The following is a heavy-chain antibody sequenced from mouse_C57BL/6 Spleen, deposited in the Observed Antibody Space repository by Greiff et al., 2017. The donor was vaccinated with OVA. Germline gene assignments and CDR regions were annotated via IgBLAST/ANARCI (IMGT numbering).Heavy chain of an antibody. J-gene: IGHJ2*01. D-gene: IGHD1-1*01. V-gene: IGHV1-61*01. CDR2: IYPSDSET. Sequence: QVHVKQPGAELVRPGSSVKLSCKASGYTFTSYWMDWVKQRPGQGLEWIGNIYPSDSETHYNQKFKDKATLTVDKSSSTAYMQLSSLTSEDSAVYYCARSPGSSYDYWGQGTTLTVSS. CDR3: ARSPGSSYDY. CDR1: GYTFTSYW.